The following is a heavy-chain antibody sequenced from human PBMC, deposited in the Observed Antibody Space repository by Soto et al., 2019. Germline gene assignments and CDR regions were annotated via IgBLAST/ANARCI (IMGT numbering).Heavy chain of an antibody. CDR3: ARNQVYYYGSGRYPYYLDY. CDR2: IYYSGST. Sequence: PSETLSLTCTVSGGSISSGGYYWSWIRQHPGKGLEWIGYIYYSGSTYYNPSLKSRVTISVDTSKNQFSLKLSSVTAADTAVYYCARNQVYYYGSGRYPYYLDYWGQGTPLTVSS. CDR1: GGSISSGGYY. D-gene: IGHD3-10*01. V-gene: IGHV4-31*03. J-gene: IGHJ4*02.